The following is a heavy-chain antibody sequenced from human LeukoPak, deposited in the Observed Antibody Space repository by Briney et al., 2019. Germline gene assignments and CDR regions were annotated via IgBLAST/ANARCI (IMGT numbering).Heavy chain of an antibody. CDR1: GFTFSSYG. CDR2: ISYDGSNK. J-gene: IGHJ4*02. D-gene: IGHD6-13*01. Sequence: PGRSLRLSCAASGFTFSSYGMHWVRQAPGKGLEWVAVISYDGSNKYYADSVKGRFTISRDNSMNTLYLQMNSLRDDDTAVYYCAKDMAEKSWYGRGLDYWGQGTLVTVSS. CDR3: AKDMAEKSWYGRGLDY. V-gene: IGHV3-30*18.